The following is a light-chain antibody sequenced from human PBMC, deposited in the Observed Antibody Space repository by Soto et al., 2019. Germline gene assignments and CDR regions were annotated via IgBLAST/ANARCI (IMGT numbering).Light chain of an antibody. CDR3: QQYVSIPLT. J-gene: IGKJ4*01. CDR1: QSVGTY. Sequence: EIVLTQSPGTLSLSPGERATLSCRASQSVGTYLAWYQQKPGQAPRLLMYGASSRATGIPGRFSGSGSGTDFTLTISRLEPDDLAVYYCQQYVSIPLTFGGGTKVDIK. V-gene: IGKV3-20*01. CDR2: GAS.